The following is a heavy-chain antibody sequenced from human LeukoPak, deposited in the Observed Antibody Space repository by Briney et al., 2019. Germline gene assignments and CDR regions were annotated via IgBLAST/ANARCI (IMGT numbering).Heavy chain of an antibody. CDR1: GGSFSTYF. CDR2: LSVSGSP. Sequence: PSETLSLTCTVSGGSFSTYFWSWVRQPAGKGLEWIGRLSVSGSPDYNPSLKSRVTVSVDTSKNQFPLTLTSVTAADTAVYYCARGSYTSGFWFDPWGQGTLVTVSS. J-gene: IGHJ5*02. D-gene: IGHD6-19*01. CDR3: ARGSYTSGFWFDP. V-gene: IGHV4-4*07.